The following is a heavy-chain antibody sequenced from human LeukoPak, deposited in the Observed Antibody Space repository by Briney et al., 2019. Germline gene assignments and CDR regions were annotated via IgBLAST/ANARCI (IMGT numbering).Heavy chain of an antibody. CDR3: ARARPDGSSYFDY. CDR1: GFTCSNHW. Sequence: GGSLRLSCAASGFTCSNHWMHWVRQVPGEGLVWVSRIHRDGTTTNYADSVKGRFTISRDNARDTLFLQMNNLRVEDTAFYYCARARPDGSSYFDYWGQGILVTVSS. CDR2: IHRDGTTT. V-gene: IGHV3-74*01. J-gene: IGHJ4*02.